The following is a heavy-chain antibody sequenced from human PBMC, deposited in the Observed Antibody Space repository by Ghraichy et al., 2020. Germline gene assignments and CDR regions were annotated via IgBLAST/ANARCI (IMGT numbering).Heavy chain of an antibody. D-gene: IGHD2-2*01. CDR3: ARDSTEGYCSSTSCYEGFDP. Sequence: ASVKVSCKASGYPFTGSFMHWLRQAPGQGLEWMGWINPNSGGTNYAQKFQGRVTMTRDTSISTAYMELSRLRSDDTAVYYCARDSTEGYCSSTSCYEGFDPWGQVT. CDR1: GYPFTGSF. J-gene: IGHJ5*02. CDR2: INPNSGGT. V-gene: IGHV1-2*02.